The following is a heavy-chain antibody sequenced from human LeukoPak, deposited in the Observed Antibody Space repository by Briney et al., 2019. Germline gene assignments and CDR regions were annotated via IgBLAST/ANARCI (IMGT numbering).Heavy chain of an antibody. V-gene: IGHV3-23*01. CDR1: GFTFSSYA. J-gene: IGHJ4*02. CDR3: ARGTPPDF. CDR2: ITSGGRT. Sequence: GGSLRLSCAASGFTFSSYAMSWVRQAPGKGLEWASGITSGGRTYYADSVTGRFTISRHSPKNTLNLKMTSRRADDRALYYWARGTPPDFWGQETLVPVSS.